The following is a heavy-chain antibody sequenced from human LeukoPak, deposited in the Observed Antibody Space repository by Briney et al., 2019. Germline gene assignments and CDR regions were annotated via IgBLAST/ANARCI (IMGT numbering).Heavy chain of an antibody. V-gene: IGHV4-61*02. CDR2: IYTSGST. D-gene: IGHD2-2*01. Sequence: SQTLSLTCTVSGGSISSGSYYWSWIRQPAGKGLEWIGRIYTSGSTIYNPSLKSRVTISVDTSKNQFSLKLSSVTAADTAVYYCARDWDGYCSSTSCYGANYYYYYMDVWGKGTTVTVSS. CDR1: GGSISSGSYY. CDR3: ARDWDGYCSSTSCYGANYYYYYMDV. J-gene: IGHJ6*03.